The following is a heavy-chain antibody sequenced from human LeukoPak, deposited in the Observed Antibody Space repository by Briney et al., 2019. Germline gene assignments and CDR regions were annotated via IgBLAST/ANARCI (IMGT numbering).Heavy chain of an antibody. CDR1: GGSISSGGYS. D-gene: IGHD2-2*01. Sequence: VKPSQALSLTCAVSGGSISSGGYSWSWIRQPPGKGLEWIGYIYHSGSTYYNPSLKSRVTISVDRSKNQFSLKLSSVTAADTAVYYCAREVVESAFDIWGQGTMVTVSS. J-gene: IGHJ3*02. V-gene: IGHV4-30-2*01. CDR3: AREVVESAFDI. CDR2: IYHSGST.